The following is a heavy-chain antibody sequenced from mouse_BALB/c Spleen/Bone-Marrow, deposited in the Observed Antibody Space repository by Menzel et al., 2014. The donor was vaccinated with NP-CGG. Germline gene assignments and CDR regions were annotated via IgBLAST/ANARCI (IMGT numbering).Heavy chain of an antibody. J-gene: IGHJ4*01. CDR3: ARYDGYSDNAMDY. CDR2: IRNKANGHTT. D-gene: IGHD2-3*01. V-gene: IGHV7-3*02. CDR1: GFTFTDYY. Sequence: EVKVVESGGGLVQPGSSLRLSCATSGFTFTDYYMNWVRQPPGKALEWLGFIRNKANGHTTEFSASVKGRFTISRDNSQSILYLQMNTLRAEDSATYYCARYDGYSDNAMDYWGQGTSVTVSS.